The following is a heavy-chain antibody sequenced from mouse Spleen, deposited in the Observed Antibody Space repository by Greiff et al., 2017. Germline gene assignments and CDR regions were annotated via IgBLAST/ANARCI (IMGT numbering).Heavy chain of an antibody. V-gene: IGHV14-3*01. CDR2: IDPANGNT. CDR3: PPYYSNYVWFAY. J-gene: IGHJ3*01. CDR1: GFNIKNTY. Sequence: EVQLQESVAELVRPGASVQLSCTASGFNIKNTYMHWVKQRPEQGLEWIRRIDPANGNTKYAPKFQGKATITADTSSNTAYLQLSSLTSEDTAIYYCPPYYSNYVWFAYWGQGTLVTVSA. D-gene: IGHD2-5*01.